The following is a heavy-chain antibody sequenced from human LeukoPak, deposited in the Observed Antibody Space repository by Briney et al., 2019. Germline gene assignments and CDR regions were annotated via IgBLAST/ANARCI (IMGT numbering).Heavy chain of an antibody. CDR2: ISAYNGNT. V-gene: IGHV1-18*01. CDR3: ARDALPMVWGVITPDY. D-gene: IGHD3-10*01. Sequence: ASVEVSCKASGYTFTSYGISWVRQAPGQGLEWMGWISAYNGNTNYAQKLQGRVTMTTDTSTSTAYMELRSLRSDDTAVYYCARDALPMVWGVITPDYWGQGTLVTVSS. CDR1: GYTFTSYG. J-gene: IGHJ4*02.